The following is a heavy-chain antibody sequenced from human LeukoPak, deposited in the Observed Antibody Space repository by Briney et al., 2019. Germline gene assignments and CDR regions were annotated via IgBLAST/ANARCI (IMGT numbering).Heavy chain of an antibody. V-gene: IGHV4-4*02. CDR1: VASISSNW. J-gene: IGHJ5*02. D-gene: IGHD3/OR15-3a*01. CDR3: ARGARGAGYYTQYNWFDP. Sequence: SGTLSLTCALSVASISSNWWNWVRQPPGKGLEWIGEIHHSGSANYNPSLKSRVTISLDTSENHFSLRLSSVTAADTAVYYCARGARGAGYYTQYNWFDPWGQGTLVTVSS. CDR2: IHHSGSA.